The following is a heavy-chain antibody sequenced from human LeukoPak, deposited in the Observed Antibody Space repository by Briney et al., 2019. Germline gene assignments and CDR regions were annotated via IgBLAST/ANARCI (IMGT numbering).Heavy chain of an antibody. CDR3: ASRGWLRLVQFDY. Sequence: ASETLSLTCTLYSESFSGYYWSWIRQPPGKGLEWIGEINHSGSTNYNPSLKSRVTISVDTSKNQFSLKLSSVTAADTAVYYCASRGWLRLVQFDYWGQGTLVTVSS. V-gene: IGHV4-34*01. CDR2: INHSGST. D-gene: IGHD5-12*01. CDR1: SESFSGYY. J-gene: IGHJ4*02.